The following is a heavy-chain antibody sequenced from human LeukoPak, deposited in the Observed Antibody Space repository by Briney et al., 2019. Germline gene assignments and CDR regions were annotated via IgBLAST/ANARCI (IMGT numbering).Heavy chain of an antibody. CDR3: ARHGDYAEDY. D-gene: IGHD4-17*01. CDR1: GFTFDDYA. CDR2: ISWNSGSI. V-gene: IGHV3-9*01. J-gene: IGHJ4*02. Sequence: SGGSLRLSCAASGFTFDDYAMHWVRQAPGKGLEWVSGISWNSGSIGYADSVKGRFTISRDNAKNSLYLQMNSLRAEDTAVYYCARHGDYAEDYWGQGTLVTVSS.